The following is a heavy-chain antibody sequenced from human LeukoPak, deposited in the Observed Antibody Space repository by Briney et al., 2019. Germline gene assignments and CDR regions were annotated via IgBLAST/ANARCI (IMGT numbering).Heavy chain of an antibody. D-gene: IGHD4-17*01. CDR3: ARGSRVTTRLDAFDI. V-gene: IGHV3-53*01. J-gene: IGHJ3*02. CDR1: GFTVSSNH. Sequence: PGGFLRLSCAASGFTVSSNHMSWVRQTPGKGLEWVSTIYSGGSIYYADSVKGRFTISRDNSKNTLYLQMNSLRVEDTAVYYCARGSRVTTRLDAFDIWGQGTMVTVSS. CDR2: IYSGGSI.